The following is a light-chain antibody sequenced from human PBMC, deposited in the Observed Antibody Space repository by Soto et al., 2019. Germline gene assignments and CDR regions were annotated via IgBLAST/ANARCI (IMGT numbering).Light chain of an antibody. CDR1: QSVSSSY. V-gene: IGKV3-20*01. CDR2: GAS. Sequence: EIVLTQSPGTLSLSPGEIATLSCRASQSVSSSYLAWYQHKPGQAPRLLIYGASSRATGIPDRFSGSGSGTDFTLTISRLEPEDFAVYYCQQYGSSPFTFGGGTKVEIK. CDR3: QQYGSSPFT. J-gene: IGKJ4*01.